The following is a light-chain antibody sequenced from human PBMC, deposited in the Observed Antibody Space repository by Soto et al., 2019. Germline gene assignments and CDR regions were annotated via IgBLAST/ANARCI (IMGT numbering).Light chain of an antibody. V-gene: IGKV3-15*01. CDR1: QSVSSN. Sequence: EIVMTQSPATLSVSPGERATLSCRASQSVSSNLAWYQQKPGQAPRLLIYGASIRATGIPARFSGSGSGTEFTLTISSLQSDDFVVYYCQQYNNWPRTFGQGTKLEIK. CDR2: GAS. CDR3: QQYNNWPRT. J-gene: IGKJ2*01.